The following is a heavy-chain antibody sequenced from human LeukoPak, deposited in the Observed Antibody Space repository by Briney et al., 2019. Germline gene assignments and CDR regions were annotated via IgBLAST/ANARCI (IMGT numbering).Heavy chain of an antibody. V-gene: IGHV4-61*10. J-gene: IGHJ6*03. CDR3: ARDAGDYYYYYYMDV. D-gene: IGHD3-10*01. CDR1: GGSISSGSYY. CDR2: IYYSGST. Sequence: SGTLSLTCTVSGGSISSGSYYWSWIRQPAGKGLEWIGYIYYSGSTNYNPSLKSRVTISVDTSKNQFSLKLSSVTAADTAVYYCARDAGDYYYYYYMDVWGKGTTVTVSS.